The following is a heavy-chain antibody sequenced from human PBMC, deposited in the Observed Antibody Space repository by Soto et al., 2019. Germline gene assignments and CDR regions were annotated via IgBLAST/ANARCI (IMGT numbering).Heavy chain of an antibody. D-gene: IGHD3-3*01. Sequence: PWETLSLTCTVSGGTISSYYWSWIRQAAGKGLEWIGRIYTSGSTNYNPSLKSRVTMSVDTTKNELSLKLSSGTAADTAVYYCARGWGWDLWSCLNCFDPWGQGTLVTVSS. V-gene: IGHV4-4*07. CDR3: ARGWGWDLWSCLNCFDP. CDR1: GGTISSYY. J-gene: IGHJ5*02. CDR2: IYTSGST.